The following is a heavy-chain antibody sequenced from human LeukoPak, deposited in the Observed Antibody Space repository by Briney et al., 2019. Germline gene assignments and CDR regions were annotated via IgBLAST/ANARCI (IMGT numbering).Heavy chain of an antibody. CDR2: INPNSGGT. CDR3: ARDLKTSDIAYYFDY. D-gene: IGHD1-26*01. V-gene: IGHV1-2*02. Sequence: ASVKVSFKASGYTFTGYYMHWVRQAPGQGLEWMGWINPNSGGTNYAQKFQGRVTMTRDTSISTAYMELSRLRSDDTAVYYCARDLKTSDIAYYFDYWGQGTLVTVSS. J-gene: IGHJ4*02. CDR1: GYTFTGYY.